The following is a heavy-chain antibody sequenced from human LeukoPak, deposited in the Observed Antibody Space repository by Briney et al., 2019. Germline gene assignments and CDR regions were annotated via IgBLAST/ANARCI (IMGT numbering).Heavy chain of an antibody. CDR3: ARADIVVVPAAMGPVYCYSGIDV. J-gene: IGHJ6*02. V-gene: IGHV4-34*01. CDR2: INHSGST. CDR1: GGSFSGYY. Sequence: SETLSLTCAVYGGSFSGYYWSWIRQPPGKGLEWIGEINHSGSTNYNPSLKSRVTISVDTSKNQFSLKLSSVTAAATVVYYCARADIVVVPAAMGPVYCYSGIDVWGQGTTVTVSS. D-gene: IGHD2-2*01.